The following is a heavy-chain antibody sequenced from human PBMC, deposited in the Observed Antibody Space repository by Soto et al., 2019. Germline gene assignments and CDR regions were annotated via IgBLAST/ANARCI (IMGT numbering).Heavy chain of an antibody. J-gene: IGHJ2*01. Sequence: PGGSLRLSCAASGFTFSDYYMSWIRQAPGKGLEWVSYISSSSSYTNYADSVKGRFTISRDNAKNSLYLQMNSLRAEDTAVYYCARASYCSGGSCYPEFFDLWGRGTLVTVSS. CDR3: ARASYCSGGSCYPEFFDL. CDR1: GFTFSDYY. CDR2: ISSSSSYT. D-gene: IGHD2-15*01. V-gene: IGHV3-11*05.